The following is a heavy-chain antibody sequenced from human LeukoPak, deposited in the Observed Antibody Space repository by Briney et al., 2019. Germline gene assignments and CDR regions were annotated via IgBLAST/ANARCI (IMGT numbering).Heavy chain of an antibody. V-gene: IGHV3-64*01. J-gene: IGHJ4*02. Sequence: PGGSLRLSCAASGFTFSSYAMHWVRQAPGKWLEYVSAISSNGGSTYYANSVKGRFTISRDNSKNTLYPQMGSLRAEDMAVYYCARTLQGGVVDYWGQGTLVTVSS. CDR2: ISSNGGST. CDR1: GFTFSSYA. CDR3: ARTLQGGVVDY. D-gene: IGHD2-2*01.